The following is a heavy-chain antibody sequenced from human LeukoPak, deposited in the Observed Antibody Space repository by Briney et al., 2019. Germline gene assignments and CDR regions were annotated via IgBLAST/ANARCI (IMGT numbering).Heavy chain of an antibody. V-gene: IGHV1-3*01. Sequence: ASVKVSFTASGYSFSNYAIHWVRQAPGQRFEWMGWINAGNGHTKYSQNFQGRVTITRDSSASTAYMELSSLTSEDTAVYYCARGIWSARTVDYYLDYWGQGTLVTVSS. CDR2: INAGNGHT. CDR1: GYSFSNYA. J-gene: IGHJ4*02. CDR3: ARGIWSARTVDYYLDY. D-gene: IGHD2-21*01.